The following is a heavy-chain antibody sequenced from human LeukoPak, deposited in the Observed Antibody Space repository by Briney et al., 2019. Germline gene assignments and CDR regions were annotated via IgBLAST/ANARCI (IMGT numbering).Heavy chain of an antibody. D-gene: IGHD7-27*01. CDR3: ARVSTGAWYFDL. J-gene: IGHJ2*01. CDR1: RFTFSSYG. CDR2: IRYDGSNS. Sequence: GGSLRLSCVGSRFTFSSYGMHWVRQAPGEGLEWVAFIRYDGSNSYYIDSVKGRFTISRDNSKNTLYLQMNSLRAEDTAVYYCARVSTGAWYFDLWGRGTLVTVSS. V-gene: IGHV3-30*02.